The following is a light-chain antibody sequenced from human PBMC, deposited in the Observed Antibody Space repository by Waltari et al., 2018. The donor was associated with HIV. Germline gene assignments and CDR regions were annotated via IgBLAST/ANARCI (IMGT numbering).Light chain of an antibody. CDR2: EVS. Sequence: QSALTQPASASGSPGQSITISCTGTSSDVGGYNLVSWYQQHPGKAPKIMIYEVSKRPSGVSNRFSGSKSGNTASLTISGLQAEDEADYYCCAYAGSTTYVIFGGGTKLTVL. CDR3: CAYAGSTTYVI. V-gene: IGLV2-23*02. J-gene: IGLJ2*01. CDR1: SSDVGGYNL.